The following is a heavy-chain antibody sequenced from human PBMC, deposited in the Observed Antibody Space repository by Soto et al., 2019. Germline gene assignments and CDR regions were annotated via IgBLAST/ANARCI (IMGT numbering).Heavy chain of an antibody. CDR3: AKGGTYYFDS. D-gene: IGHD3-16*01. Sequence: SETLSLTCSVSGASISNFYWSWIRQSAGKGLEWIGRLYTRGTTDYNPSLKSRVTMSIDTSKNRVSLSLTSVTAADTAVYYCAKGGTYYFDSWGQGIVVTVS. CDR1: GASISNFY. CDR2: LYTRGTT. J-gene: IGHJ4*02. V-gene: IGHV4-4*07.